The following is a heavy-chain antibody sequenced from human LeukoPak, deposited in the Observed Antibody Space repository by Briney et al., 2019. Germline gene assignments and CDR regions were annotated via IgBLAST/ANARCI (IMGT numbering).Heavy chain of an antibody. J-gene: IGHJ6*03. CDR1: GYTFTGYY. Sequence: GASVKVSYKASGYTFTGYYMHWVRQAPGQGLEWMGWINPNSGGTNYAQKFQGRVTMTRDTSISTAYMELSRLRSDDTAVYYCARGSGYYDSSGPRGYYYYYYMDVWGKGTTVTVSS. CDR2: INPNSGGT. CDR3: ARGSGYYDSSGPRGYYYYYYMDV. D-gene: IGHD3-22*01. V-gene: IGHV1-2*02.